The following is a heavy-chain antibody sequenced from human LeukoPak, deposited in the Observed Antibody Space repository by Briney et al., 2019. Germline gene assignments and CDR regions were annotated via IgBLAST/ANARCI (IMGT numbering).Heavy chain of an antibody. CDR2: IYYSGIT. D-gene: IGHD4-17*01. CDR3: ARSDYGDYYFDY. Sequence: SETLSLTCTVSGGSISGYYWNWIRQPPGKGLEWIGNIYYSGITNYNPSLESRVTISVDTSKNQFSLRLTSVAAADTAVYYCARSDYGDYYFDYWGQGTLVTVSS. J-gene: IGHJ4*02. V-gene: IGHV4-59*01. CDR1: GGSISGYY.